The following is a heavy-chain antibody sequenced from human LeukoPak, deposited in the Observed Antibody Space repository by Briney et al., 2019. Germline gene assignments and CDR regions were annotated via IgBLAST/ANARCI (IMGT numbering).Heavy chain of an antibody. Sequence: TSETLSLTCTVSGGSVSNDSHCWSWIRQPPGKGLEWIGYVSYSGSTKYNPSLKSRVSISADTSRSQVSLKLSSVTAADTAVYYCAGGLEAFDIWGQGTMVTVSS. J-gene: IGHJ3*02. D-gene: IGHD3-16*01. CDR2: VSYSGST. V-gene: IGHV4-61*01. CDR1: GGSVSNDSHC. CDR3: AGGLEAFDI.